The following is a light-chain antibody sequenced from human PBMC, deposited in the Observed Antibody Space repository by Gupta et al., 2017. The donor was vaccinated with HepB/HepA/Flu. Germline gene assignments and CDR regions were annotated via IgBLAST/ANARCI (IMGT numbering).Light chain of an antibody. Sequence: EIVLTQSPATLSLSPGERATLSCRASQSVSSYLAWYQQKPGQAPRLVFYDASNRATGVPARFSGSGSGTDFTLTISSLEPEDFAVYYCQQRSNCPITFGQGTRLEIK. J-gene: IGKJ5*01. CDR1: QSVSSY. V-gene: IGKV3-11*01. CDR2: DAS. CDR3: QQRSNCPIT.